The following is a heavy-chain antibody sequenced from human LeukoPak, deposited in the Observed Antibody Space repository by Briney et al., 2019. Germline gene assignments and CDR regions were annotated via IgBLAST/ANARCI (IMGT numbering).Heavy chain of an antibody. D-gene: IGHD3-22*01. CDR3: ASGRLDYYDTSGPYY. CDR1: GFTFSSYW. V-gene: IGHV3-74*01. Sequence: GGSLRLSCAASGFTFSSYWMHWVRQAPGKGLVWVSRINSDGTSTSYADSVKGRFTISRDNAKNTLYLQMNSLRAEDTAVYYRASGRLDYYDTSGPYYWGQGALVTVSS. J-gene: IGHJ4*02. CDR2: INSDGTST.